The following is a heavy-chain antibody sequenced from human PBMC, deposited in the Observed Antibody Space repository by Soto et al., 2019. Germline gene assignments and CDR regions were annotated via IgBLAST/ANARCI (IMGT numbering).Heavy chain of an antibody. Sequence: QVQLVQSGAEVKKPGASVKVSCKASGYTFTGYYMHWVRQAPGQGLEWMGWINPNSGGTNYAQKFQGRVTMTRDTSISTAYMELIRLRSDDTAVYYCARAGYGDYLTYWFDPWGQGTLVTVSS. CDR1: GYTFTGYY. V-gene: IGHV1-2*02. CDR3: ARAGYGDYLTYWFDP. D-gene: IGHD4-17*01. CDR2: INPNSGGT. J-gene: IGHJ5*02.